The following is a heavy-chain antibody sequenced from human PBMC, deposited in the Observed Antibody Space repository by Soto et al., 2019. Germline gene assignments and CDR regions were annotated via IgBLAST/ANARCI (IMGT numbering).Heavy chain of an antibody. CDR1: GFSLSNSGVG. CDR2: IYGDNDK. D-gene: IGHD4-17*01. J-gene: IGHJ4*02. CDR3: AHCTLHDYGDYDPGTSHVFDS. V-gene: IGHV2-5*02. Sequence: QITLKESGPSPVKPTQTLTVTCTFSGFSLSNSGVGVAWIRQPPGKALEWLALIYGDNDKRYSPSLKTRLTTPXAXSXXQVVLTRPNMDPVDTATYYCAHCTLHDYGDYDPGTSHVFDSWGQGTLVTVSS.